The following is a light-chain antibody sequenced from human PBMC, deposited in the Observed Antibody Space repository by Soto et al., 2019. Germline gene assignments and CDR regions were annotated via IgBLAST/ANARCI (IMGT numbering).Light chain of an antibody. J-gene: IGLJ2*01. CDR2: QDS. Sequence: SYELTQPPSVSVSPGQTASITCSGDELGDKYACWYQQKPGQSPVLVIYQDSKRPSGIPERFSGSNSGNTATLTISGTQAMDEADYYCQAWDSSTAVVFGGGTKVTVL. CDR3: QAWDSSTAVV. CDR1: ELGDKY. V-gene: IGLV3-1*01.